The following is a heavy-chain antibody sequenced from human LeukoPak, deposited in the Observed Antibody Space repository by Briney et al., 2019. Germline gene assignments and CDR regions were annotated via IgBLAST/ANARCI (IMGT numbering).Heavy chain of an antibody. J-gene: IGHJ6*03. D-gene: IGHD5-12*01. CDR1: GGSISSSSYY. CDR2: IYYSGST. Sequence: SETLSLTCTVSGGSISSSSYYWGWIRQPPGKGLEWIGSIYYSGSTYYNPSLKSRVTISVDTSKNQFSLKLSSVTAADTAVYYCARQPDEKWIISGYYSYMDVWGKRTTVTVSS. CDR3: ARQPDEKWIISGYYSYMDV. V-gene: IGHV4-39*01.